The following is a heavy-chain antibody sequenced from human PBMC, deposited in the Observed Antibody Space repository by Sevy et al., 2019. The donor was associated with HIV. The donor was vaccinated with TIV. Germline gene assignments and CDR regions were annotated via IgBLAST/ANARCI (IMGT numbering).Heavy chain of an antibody. CDR1: GYTFTSYG. J-gene: IGHJ4*02. V-gene: IGHV1-18*01. CDR2: ISSYNDNT. D-gene: IGHD6-13*01. Sequence: VSVKVSCKASGYTFTSYGITWVRQAPGQGPEWMGWISSYNDNTNYAQNLQGRVTMTTDTSTSTAYMELRSLRSDDTAVYYCARVPSAQYSSSWYYFDYWGQGTLVTVSS. CDR3: ARVPSAQYSSSWYYFDY.